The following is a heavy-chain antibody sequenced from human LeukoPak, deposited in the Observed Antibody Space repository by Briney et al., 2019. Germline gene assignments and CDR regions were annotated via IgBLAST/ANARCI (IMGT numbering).Heavy chain of an antibody. CDR3: ARLGGSSRRLDY. V-gene: IGHV4-59*08. CDR2: IYYSGST. D-gene: IGHD6-13*01. CDR1: GGSISSYY. Sequence: PSETLSLTCTVSGGSISSYYWSWIRQPPGKGLEWIGYIYYSGSTNYNPSPKSRVTISVDASKNQFSLKLSSVTAADTAVYYCARLGGSSRRLDYWGQGTLVTVSS. J-gene: IGHJ4*02.